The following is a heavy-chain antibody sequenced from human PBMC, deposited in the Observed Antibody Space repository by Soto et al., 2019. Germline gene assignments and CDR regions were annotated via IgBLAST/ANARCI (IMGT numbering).Heavy chain of an antibody. V-gene: IGHV3-49*04. J-gene: IGHJ5*02. CDR2: IRNTPYGGTT. Sequence: GGSLRLSCNCSGFRFSEHAMTLVRQAPGKGLEWVGFIRNTPYGGTTDYAASVRGRFTISRDDSASIAYLQMNSLKTEDSGLYYCSRGSFGYYGPWGPGTLVTVSS. D-gene: IGHD2-2*03. CDR1: GFRFSEHA. CDR3: SRGSFGYYGP.